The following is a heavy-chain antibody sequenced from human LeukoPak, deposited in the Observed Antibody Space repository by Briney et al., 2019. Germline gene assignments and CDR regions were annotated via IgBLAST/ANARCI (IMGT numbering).Heavy chain of an antibody. D-gene: IGHD3-3*01. V-gene: IGHV4-39*01. CDR2: IYYSGST. CDR3: ARNGLEWLVFDY. Sequence: SETLSLTCTVSGGSISSYYWGWIRQPPGKGLEWIGSIYYSGSTYYNPSLKSRVTISVDTSKNQFSLKLSSVTAADTAVYYCARNGLEWLVFDYWGQGTLVTVSS. J-gene: IGHJ4*02. CDR1: GGSISSYY.